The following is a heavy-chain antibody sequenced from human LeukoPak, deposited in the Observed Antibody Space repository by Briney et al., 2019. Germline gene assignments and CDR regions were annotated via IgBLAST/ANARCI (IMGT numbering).Heavy chain of an antibody. Sequence: SETLSLTCTVSGDSITNYFWSWIRQPPGKGLECIGYIYYTVNTNYKPSLKSRVTISVDTSTNQFSLRLRSVTAADTAVYYCARGRVAYSAYYFDYWGRGTLVTVSS. D-gene: IGHD2-15*01. CDR1: GDSITNYF. CDR2: IYYTVNT. V-gene: IGHV4-59*01. CDR3: ARGRVAYSAYYFDY. J-gene: IGHJ4*02.